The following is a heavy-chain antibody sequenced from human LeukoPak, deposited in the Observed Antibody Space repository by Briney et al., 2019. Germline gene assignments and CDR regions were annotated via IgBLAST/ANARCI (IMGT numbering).Heavy chain of an antibody. J-gene: IGHJ4*02. D-gene: IGHD2-2*01. CDR3: AGGRYCSSTSCYDY. V-gene: IGHV4-59*01. CDR1: GGSISSYY. CDR2: IYYSGST. Sequence: SETLSLTCTVSGGSISSYYWSWIRRPPGKGLEWIGYIYYSGSTNYNPSLKSRVTISVDTSKNQFSLKLSSVTAADTAVYYCAGGRYCSSTSCYDYWGQGTLVTVSS.